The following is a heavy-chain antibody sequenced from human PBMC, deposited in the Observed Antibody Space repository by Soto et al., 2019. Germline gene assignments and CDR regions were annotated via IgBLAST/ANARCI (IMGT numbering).Heavy chain of an antibody. CDR3: ARYKSNYYYGMDF. CDR1: GGSISSYY. D-gene: IGHD1-20*01. J-gene: IGHJ6*02. CDR2: IYYSGIT. V-gene: IGHV4-59*01. Sequence: PSETLSLTCTVSGGSISSYYWSWIRQPPGKGLEWIGYIYYSGITNYNPSLKSRVTISVDTSKNQFSLKLSSVTAADTAVYYCARYKSNYYYGMDFWGQGTTVTVSS.